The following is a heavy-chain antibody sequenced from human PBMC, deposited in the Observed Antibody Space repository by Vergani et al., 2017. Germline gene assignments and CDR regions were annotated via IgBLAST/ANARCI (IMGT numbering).Heavy chain of an antibody. D-gene: IGHD6-13*01. Sequence: QVQLVQSGAEVKKPGASVKVSCKASGYTFTSDDINWVRQATGQGLEWMGWMNPISGNTGYAQNLQGRLTITRDTSVNTAYMELSSLTSEDMAVYYCAYSSSWYSGFDYWGQGTLVTVSS. CDR2: MNPISGNT. CDR3: AYSSSWYSGFDY. CDR1: GYTFTSDD. V-gene: IGHV1-8*03. J-gene: IGHJ4*02.